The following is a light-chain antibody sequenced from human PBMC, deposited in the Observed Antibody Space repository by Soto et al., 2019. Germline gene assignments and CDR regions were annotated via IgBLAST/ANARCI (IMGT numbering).Light chain of an antibody. CDR2: DAS. J-gene: IGKJ3*01. CDR3: QQRSNWPPGIT. V-gene: IGKV3-11*01. Sequence: EIVLTRSPATLSLSPGERATLSCRASQSVSSYLAWYQQKPGQAPRLLIYDASNRATGIPARFSGSGSGTDFTLTISSLEPEDCAVYYCQQRSNWPPGITFGPGTKVDIK. CDR1: QSVSSY.